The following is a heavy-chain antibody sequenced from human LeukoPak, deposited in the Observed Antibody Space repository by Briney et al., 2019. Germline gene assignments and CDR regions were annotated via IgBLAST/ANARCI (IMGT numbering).Heavy chain of an antibody. CDR3: AIAASGTLADF. D-gene: IGHD6-13*01. Sequence: GGSLRLSCSASGLTFISYSMYWVRQAPGKGLEYVSAISSHGGSTYYADSVKGRFTISRDNSKTTLYLQMSSLRTEDTAVYYCAIAASGTLADFWGQGTVVTVSS. CDR1: GLTFISYS. CDR2: ISSHGGST. J-gene: IGHJ4*02. V-gene: IGHV3-64D*09.